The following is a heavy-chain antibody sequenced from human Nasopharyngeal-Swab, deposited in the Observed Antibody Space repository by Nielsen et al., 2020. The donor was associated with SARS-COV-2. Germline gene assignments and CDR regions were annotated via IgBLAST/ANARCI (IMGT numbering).Heavy chain of an antibody. CDR1: GYTFTSYG. CDR2: ISAYNGNT. J-gene: IGHJ4*02. Sequence: ASVKVSCKASGYTFTSYGISWVRQAPGQGLEWMGWISAYNGNTNYAQKLQGRVTITTDTSTSTAYMELRSLRSDDTAVYYCARDGVGSGYSSDPPFDYWGQGTLVTVSS. V-gene: IGHV1-18*01. CDR3: ARDGVGSGYSSDPPFDY. D-gene: IGHD5-18*01.